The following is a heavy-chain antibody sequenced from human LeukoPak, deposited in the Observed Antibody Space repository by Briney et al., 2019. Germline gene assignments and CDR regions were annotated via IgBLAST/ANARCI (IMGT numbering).Heavy chain of an antibody. CDR1: AFTFSSYP. J-gene: IGHJ6*02. Sequence: GGSLRLSCAASAFTFSSYPMTWVRQAPGKGPEWVSAISASGFSSYYADSVKGRFTISRDNSKNTLYLQMNSLRAEDTAVYYCAKSLTMAAAGHYYYYGLDVWGQGTTVTVSS. V-gene: IGHV3-23*01. D-gene: IGHD6-13*01. CDR3: AKSLTMAAAGHYYYYGLDV. CDR2: ISASGFSS.